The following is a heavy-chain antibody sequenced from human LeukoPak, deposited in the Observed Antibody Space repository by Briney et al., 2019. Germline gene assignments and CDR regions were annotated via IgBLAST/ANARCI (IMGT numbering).Heavy chain of an antibody. V-gene: IGHV4-4*02. Sequence: PSGTLSLTCAVSGVTMSSNNRRSGLRPPPGKRQELIGAIPECGSTNYTQSLQSRVTITVDKSKDPFSLKLSSVTAADTAVYYCARHEGFSQKDWGQGT. J-gene: IGHJ4*02. CDR3: ARHEGFSQKD. CDR2: IPECGST. CDR1: GVTMSSNNR.